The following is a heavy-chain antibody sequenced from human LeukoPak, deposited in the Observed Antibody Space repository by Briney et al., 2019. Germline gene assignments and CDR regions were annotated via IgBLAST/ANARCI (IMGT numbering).Heavy chain of an antibody. CDR1: GFSFSDYY. Sequence: GGSLRLSCAASGFSFSDYYMSWIRQAPGKGLEWVSYMSNSGSTIYYADSVKGRFTISRDNTKNSLYLQMNSLRAEDTAVYYCASVLWFGGIFFDYWGQGTLVTVSS. J-gene: IGHJ4*02. CDR3: ASVLWFGGIFFDY. CDR2: MSNSGSTI. V-gene: IGHV3-11*01. D-gene: IGHD3-10*01.